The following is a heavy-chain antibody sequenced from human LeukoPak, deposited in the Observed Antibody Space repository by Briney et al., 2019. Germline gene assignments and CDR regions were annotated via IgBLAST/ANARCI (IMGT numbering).Heavy chain of an antibody. CDR2: ISGSGGST. V-gene: IGHV3-23*01. Sequence: GGSLRLSCTVSGFSLSSYAMSWVCRAPGKGLEWVSAISGSGGSTYYADSVKGRFTISRDNAKNTLYLQMNSLRAEDTAVYYCARASPPDYWGQGTLVTVSS. J-gene: IGHJ4*02. D-gene: IGHD6-6*01. CDR3: ARASPPDY. CDR1: GFSLSSYA.